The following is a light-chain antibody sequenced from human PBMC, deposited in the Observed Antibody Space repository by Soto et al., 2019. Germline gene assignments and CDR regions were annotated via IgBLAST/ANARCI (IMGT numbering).Light chain of an antibody. CDR3: QQRRYWPVT. CDR2: DAS. CDR1: QSVSSY. Sequence: EIVLTQSPAILSMSPGDRATLSCRASQSVSSYFAWYQQKPGQAPRLLIYDASNRATGVPARFSGSWSGTDFTLTISRLEPEDFAVYYCQQRRYWPVTFGQGTKVEIK. J-gene: IGKJ1*01. V-gene: IGKV3-11*01.